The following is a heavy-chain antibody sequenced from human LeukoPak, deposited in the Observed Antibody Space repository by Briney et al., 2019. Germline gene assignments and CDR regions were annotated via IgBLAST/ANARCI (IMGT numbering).Heavy chain of an antibody. V-gene: IGHV3-7*03. Sequence: GGSLRLSCVASGFTFSNYWMSWVRQAPGKGLEWVANIKQDGSEKYYVDSVKGRFTISRDNSKNTLYLQMNSLRAEDTAVYYCAKDLDYYGSGSYSDAFDIWGQGTMVTVSS. CDR2: IKQDGSEK. J-gene: IGHJ3*02. CDR3: AKDLDYYGSGSYSDAFDI. CDR1: GFTFSNYW. D-gene: IGHD3-10*01.